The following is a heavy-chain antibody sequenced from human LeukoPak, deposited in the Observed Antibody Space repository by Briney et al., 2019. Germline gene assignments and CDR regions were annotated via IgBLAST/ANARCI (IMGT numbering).Heavy chain of an antibody. D-gene: IGHD3-22*01. CDR3: AKDPPNYYYDSSGYQGLFDY. Sequence: GASVKVSCKASGYTFTGYYMHWVRQAPGQGLEWMGRINPNSGGTNYAQKFQGRVTMTRDTSISTAYMELSRLRSDDTAVYYCAKDPPNYYYDSSGYQGLFDYWGQGTLVTVSS. J-gene: IGHJ4*02. CDR1: GYTFTGYY. V-gene: IGHV1-2*06. CDR2: INPNSGGT.